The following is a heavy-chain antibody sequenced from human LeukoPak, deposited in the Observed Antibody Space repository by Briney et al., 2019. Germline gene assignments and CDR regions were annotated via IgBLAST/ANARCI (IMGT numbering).Heavy chain of an antibody. CDR3: GRPYGSGNYYNLGLDY. Sequence: SVKVSCKASGGTFSDYAFIWVRQAPGQGLEVMGRIFPAFGSAPYAQKFHDRVTISADESTSTVFVEVNSLRFEDTAIYYCGRPYGSGNYYNLGLDYWGQGTPVTVSS. CDR1: GGTFSDYA. J-gene: IGHJ4*02. V-gene: IGHV1-69*13. D-gene: IGHD3-10*01. CDR2: IFPAFGSA.